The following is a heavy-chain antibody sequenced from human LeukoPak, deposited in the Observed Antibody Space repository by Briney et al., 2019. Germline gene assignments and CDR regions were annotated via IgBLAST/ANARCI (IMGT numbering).Heavy chain of an antibody. D-gene: IGHD5-12*01. CDR1: GYSISSGYY. Sequence: KPSETLSLTCAVSGYSISSGYYWGWIRQPPGKGLEWIGTIYHSGTTYYNPSLESRVTISVDTSKNQFSLKLSSVTAADTAVYYCARGLRIIDYWGQGTLVTVSS. CDR3: ARGLRIIDY. V-gene: IGHV4-38-2*01. CDR2: IYHSGTT. J-gene: IGHJ4*02.